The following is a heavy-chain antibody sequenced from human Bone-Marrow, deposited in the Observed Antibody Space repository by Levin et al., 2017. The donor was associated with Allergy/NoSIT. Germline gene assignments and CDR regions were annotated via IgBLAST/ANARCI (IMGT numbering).Heavy chain of an antibody. V-gene: IGHV4-39*01. D-gene: IGHD2-2*01. Sequence: SQTLSLPCPVSGGSISSSSYYWGWIRQPPGKGLEWIGSIYYSGSTYYNPSLKSRVTISVDTSKNQFSLKLSSVTAADTAVYYCARQVGYCSSTSCSSAFDIWGQGTMVTVSS. CDR2: IYYSGST. J-gene: IGHJ3*02. CDR3: ARQVGYCSSTSCSSAFDI. CDR1: GGSISSSSYY.